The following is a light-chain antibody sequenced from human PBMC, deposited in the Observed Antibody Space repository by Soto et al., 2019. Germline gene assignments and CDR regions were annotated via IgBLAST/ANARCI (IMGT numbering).Light chain of an antibody. Sequence: EIVLAQSPATLSLSPGERATLSCRASQSISSYLVWYQQKPGQAPRLLIYDASHRATGIPARFSGSGSGTDFTLTISSLEPEDFAVYYCQQTSNWPRTFGQGIKVEIK. CDR2: DAS. J-gene: IGKJ1*01. CDR3: QQTSNWPRT. V-gene: IGKV3-11*01. CDR1: QSISSY.